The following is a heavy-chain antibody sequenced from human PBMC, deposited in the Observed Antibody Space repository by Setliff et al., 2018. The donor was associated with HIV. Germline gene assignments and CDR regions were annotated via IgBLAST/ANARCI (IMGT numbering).Heavy chain of an antibody. Sequence: ETLSLSCAASGFTFSSYGMHWVRQAPGKGLEWVSYISSSSSTIYYADSVKGRFTISRDNAKNSLYLQMNSLRAEDTGVYYCARLWSYDYVWGSYRPVDYWGRGTLVTVSS. D-gene: IGHD3-16*02. CDR1: GFTFSSYG. J-gene: IGHJ4*02. CDR2: ISSSSSTI. V-gene: IGHV3-48*04. CDR3: ARLWSYDYVWGSYRPVDY.